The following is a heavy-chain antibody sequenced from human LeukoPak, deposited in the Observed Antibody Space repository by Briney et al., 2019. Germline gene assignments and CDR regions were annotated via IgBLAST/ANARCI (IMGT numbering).Heavy chain of an antibody. V-gene: IGHV3-49*04. D-gene: IGHD4-17*01. J-gene: IGHJ4*02. CDR3: TREVDEYGRYYFDY. CDR1: GFTFGDYA. Sequence: GGSLRLSCTASGFTFGDYAMSWVRQAPGKGLEWVGFIRSKAYGGTTEYAASVKGRFTISRDDSKSIAYLQMNSLKTEDTAVYYCTREVDEYGRYYFDYWGQGTLVTVSS. CDR2: IRSKAYGGTT.